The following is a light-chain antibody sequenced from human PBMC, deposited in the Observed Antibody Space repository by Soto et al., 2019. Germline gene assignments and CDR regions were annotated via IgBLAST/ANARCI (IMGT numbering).Light chain of an antibody. CDR1: QSVSIN. V-gene: IGKV3-20*01. J-gene: IGKJ5*01. CDR2: GAS. CDR3: QQYGSSST. Sequence: DSVLTQFPDTLSLSPGERATLSCRASQSVSINLAWYQQKPGQAPRLLIYGASTRATGIPARFSGSGSGTDFTLTISRLEPEDFAVYYCQQYGSSSTFGQGTRLEIK.